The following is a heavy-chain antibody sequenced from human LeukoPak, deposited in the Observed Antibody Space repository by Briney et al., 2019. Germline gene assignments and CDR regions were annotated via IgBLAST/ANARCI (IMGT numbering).Heavy chain of an antibody. Sequence: SETLSLTCSVSGDFITAYYWSWIRQPPGKGLEWIGYVYYTGSTEYNPSLRSRVTISLDMSKQQFSLNLTSVTAADTAVYHCASNTGTVFDYWGQGALVTVSS. D-gene: IGHD7-27*01. J-gene: IGHJ4*02. CDR2: VYYTGST. CDR1: GDFITAYY. V-gene: IGHV4-59*01. CDR3: ASNTGTVFDY.